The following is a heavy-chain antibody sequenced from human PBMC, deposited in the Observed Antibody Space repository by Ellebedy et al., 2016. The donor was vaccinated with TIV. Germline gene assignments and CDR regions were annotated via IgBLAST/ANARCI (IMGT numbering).Heavy chain of an antibody. CDR2: ISESGDAT. J-gene: IGHJ4*02. V-gene: IGHV3-23*01. D-gene: IGHD2-15*01. CDR3: AKRLSLTVVVVIITTEFDY. CDR1: GITVSSNY. Sequence: GESLKISCAASGITVSSNYMSWVRQAPGKGLEWVSGISESGDATYYADSVKGRFTISRDNSKNTLFLQMSRLRAEDTAVYYCAKRLSLTVVVVIITTEFDYWGPGTLVTVSS.